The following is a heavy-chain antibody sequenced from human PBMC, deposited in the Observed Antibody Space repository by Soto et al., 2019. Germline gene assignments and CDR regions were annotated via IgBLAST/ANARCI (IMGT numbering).Heavy chain of an antibody. J-gene: IGHJ6*04. Sequence: GESRKVACKSSGYSCRSFCVAWVRQTPGKGLEWLGIIYPGDLDTRYTSSFQGHVIISADKSSSTVYLQWSSLKASDTAMYYCARSIAVTGTYFSGLDACGKGT. CDR3: ARSIAVTGTYFSGLDA. CDR2: IYPGDLDT. CDR1: GYSCRSFC. D-gene: IGHD6-19*01. V-gene: IGHV5-51*01.